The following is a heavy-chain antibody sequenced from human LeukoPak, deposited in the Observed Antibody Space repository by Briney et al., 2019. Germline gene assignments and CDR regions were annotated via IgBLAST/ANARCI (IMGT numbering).Heavy chain of an antibody. D-gene: IGHD6-13*01. CDR2: MNPNSGNT. Sequence: GAPVKVSCKASGYTFTSYDINWVRQATGQGLEWMGWMNPNSGNTGYAQKFQGRVTMTRNTSISTAYMELSSLRSEDTAVYYCATTQGAAGDAFDIWGQGTMVTVSS. CDR3: ATTQGAAGDAFDI. J-gene: IGHJ3*02. V-gene: IGHV1-8*01. CDR1: GYTFTSYD.